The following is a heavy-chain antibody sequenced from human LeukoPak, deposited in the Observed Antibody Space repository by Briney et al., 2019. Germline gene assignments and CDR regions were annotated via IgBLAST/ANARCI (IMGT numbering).Heavy chain of an antibody. D-gene: IGHD6-19*01. Sequence: GGSLRLSCAASGFTFRSYAMIGVRQAPGKGLEWVSGISDSGTGTHNADSVKGRFTISRDNSKNTLYLQMNSLRAEDTAVYYCAKIGSGWYFDYWGQGTLVTVSS. CDR3: AKIGSGWYFDY. J-gene: IGHJ4*02. CDR1: GFTFRSYA. V-gene: IGHV3-23*01. CDR2: ISDSGTGT.